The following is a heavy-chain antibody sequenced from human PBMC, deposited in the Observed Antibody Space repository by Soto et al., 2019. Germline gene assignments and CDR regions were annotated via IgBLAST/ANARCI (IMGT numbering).Heavy chain of an antibody. D-gene: IGHD3-3*01. CDR1: GFSLTTSGVG. V-gene: IGHV2-5*02. CDR2: IYWDDDK. J-gene: IGHJ4*02. CDR3: AHRVLRTVFGLVTTTAIYFDF. Sequence: QITLNESGPTQVKPRQTLTLTCTFSGFSLTTSGVGVGWIRQSPGKAPEWLALIYWDDDKRYSPSLKSRLTITKDTSKHQLVLTMADLDPADTATYYCAHRVLRTVFGLVTTTAIYFDFWGQGTPVAVSS.